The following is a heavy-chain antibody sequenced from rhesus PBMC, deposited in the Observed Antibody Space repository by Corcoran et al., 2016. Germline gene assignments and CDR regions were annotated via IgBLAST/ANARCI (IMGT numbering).Heavy chain of an antibody. D-gene: IGHD2-39*01. J-gene: IGHJ3*01. CDR3: ARDQSPYLAFDF. V-gene: IGHV4-65*01. CDR1: GGSISSSNW. CDR2: FCGSCVST. Sequence: QVQLQESGPGLVKPSETLSLTCAVSGGSISSSNWWSWIRQPPGKGVEWIGYFCGSCVSTYYNPSLKSRVTISTDTSKNQFSLKLSSVTAADTAVYYCARDQSPYLAFDFWGQGLRVTVSS.